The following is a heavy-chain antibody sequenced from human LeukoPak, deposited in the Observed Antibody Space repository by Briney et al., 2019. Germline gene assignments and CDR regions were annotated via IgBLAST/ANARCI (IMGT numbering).Heavy chain of an antibody. CDR2: ISYDGSNR. CDR1: GFTFSSYA. J-gene: IGHJ2*01. CDR3: ARDRDSSGWYGHWYFDL. D-gene: IGHD6-19*01. Sequence: GGSLRLSCAASGFTFSSYAMHGVRQAPGKGLEWVAVISYDGSNRYYADSVKGRFTISRDNSKNTLYLQMNSLRAEDTAVYYCARDRDSSGWYGHWYFDLWGRGTLVTVSS. V-gene: IGHV3-30-3*01.